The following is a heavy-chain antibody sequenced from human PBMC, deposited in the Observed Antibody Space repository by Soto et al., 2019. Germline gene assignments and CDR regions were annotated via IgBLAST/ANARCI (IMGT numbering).Heavy chain of an antibody. CDR3: ATAYGPSGYYGMDV. J-gene: IGHJ6*02. CDR2: FDPEDGET. V-gene: IGHV1-24*01. D-gene: IGHD3-10*01. CDR1: GYTLTELS. Sequence: ASVKVFCKVSGYTLTELSMHWVRQAPGKGLEWMGGFDPEDGETIYAQKFQGRVTMTEDTSTDTAYMELSSLRSEDTAVYYCATAYGPSGYYGMDVWGQGTTVTVSS.